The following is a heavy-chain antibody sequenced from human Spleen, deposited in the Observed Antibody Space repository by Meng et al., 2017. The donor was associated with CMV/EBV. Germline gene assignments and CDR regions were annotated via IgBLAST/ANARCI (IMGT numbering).Heavy chain of an antibody. CDR3: ARGLGVATAWYFDY. CDR2: IYHNGNT. Sequence: SGGSISSSGYFRTWIRQHQGKALEWIGNIYHNGNTYYNPSLKGRLAISVDTSSHQFSLNLNSVTAADTAVYYCARGLGVATAWYFDYWGQGTLVTVSS. D-gene: IGHD5-12*01. V-gene: IGHV4-31*02. CDR1: GGSISSSGYF. J-gene: IGHJ4*02.